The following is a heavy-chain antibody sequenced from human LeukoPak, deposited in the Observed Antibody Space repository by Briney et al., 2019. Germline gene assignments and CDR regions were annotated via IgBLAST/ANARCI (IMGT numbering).Heavy chain of an antibody. Sequence: GGSLRLSCTTSGFIFDDYPVNWFRQAPGKGLEWVGFIRSRPYGATTEYAASVSDRFTISRDDSKSIAYLQMNSLKTEDTGVYYCARGVGQQRPRGDYWGQGTLVTVSS. V-gene: IGHV3-49*03. J-gene: IGHJ4*02. CDR3: ARGVGQQRPRGDY. D-gene: IGHD6-13*01. CDR1: GFIFDDYP. CDR2: IRSRPYGATT.